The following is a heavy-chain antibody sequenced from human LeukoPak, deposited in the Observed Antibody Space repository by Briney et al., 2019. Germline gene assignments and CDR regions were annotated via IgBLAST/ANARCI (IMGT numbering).Heavy chain of an antibody. J-gene: IGHJ4*02. D-gene: IGHD3-22*01. CDR1: GYTFTSYY. CDR3: GRSRMYYDSSANDY. CDR2: INPSGGST. Sequence: ASVKVSCKASGYTFTSYYMHWVRQAPGQGLEWMGIINPSGGSTSYAQKFQGRVTMTRDTSTSTAYMELRSLRSDDTAVYYCGRSRMYYDSSANDYWGQGTLVTVSS. V-gene: IGHV1-46*01.